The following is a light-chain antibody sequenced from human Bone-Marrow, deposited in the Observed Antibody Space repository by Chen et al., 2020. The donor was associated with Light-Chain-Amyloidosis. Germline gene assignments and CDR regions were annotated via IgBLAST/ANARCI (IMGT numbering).Light chain of an antibody. CDR3: QVWDRSSDRPV. V-gene: IGLV3-21*02. Sequence: SYVLTQPSSVSAAPGHTATMACGGNNIGSTSVHWYQQTPGQAPLLVVYDDSDRPSGIPERLSGSNSGNTATLTISRVEAGDEADYYCQVWDRSSDRPVFGGGTKLTVL. CDR2: DDS. CDR1: NIGSTS. J-gene: IGLJ3*02.